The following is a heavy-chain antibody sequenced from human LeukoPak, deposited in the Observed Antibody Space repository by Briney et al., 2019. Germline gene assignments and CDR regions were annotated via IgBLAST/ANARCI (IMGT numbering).Heavy chain of an antibody. CDR1: GFTLSCYW. CDR2: IKQDGSEK. D-gene: IGHD6-13*01. J-gene: IGHJ5*02. Sequence: GGSLRLSCAASGFTLSCYWMNWVRQAPGKGLEWVANIKQDGSEKKYVDSVKGRFTISRDNAKNSLYLQMNSLRAEDTAMYYCMTASRSSSWPPPTWGQGTLVTVSS. V-gene: IGHV3-7*01. CDR3: MTASRSSSWPPPT.